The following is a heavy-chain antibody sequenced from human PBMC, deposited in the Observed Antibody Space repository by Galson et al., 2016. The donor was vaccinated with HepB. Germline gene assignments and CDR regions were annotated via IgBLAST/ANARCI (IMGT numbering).Heavy chain of an antibody. V-gene: IGHV3-30-3*01. CDR2: ISYHGNNK. D-gene: IGHD3-3*01. J-gene: IGHJ4*02. Sequence: SLRLSCAASGFSFSSYAMHWVHQAPGKGLEWVAAISYHGNNKYYADSVKGRFTISRDNSKNTLYLEMNSLRPGDTAVYSCARNRLLGRFLEWLFGYWGPGTLVTVSS. CDR1: GFSFSSYA. CDR3: ARNRLLGRFLEWLFGY.